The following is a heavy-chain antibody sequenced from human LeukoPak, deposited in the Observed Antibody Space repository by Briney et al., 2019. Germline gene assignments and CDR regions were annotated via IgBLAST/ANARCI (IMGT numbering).Heavy chain of an antibody. CDR3: AKVPYYYDSSGYYSVDY. V-gene: IGHV3-43*02. J-gene: IGHJ4*02. CDR2: ISGDGGST. CDR1: GFTFDDYA. Sequence: GGSLRLSCAASGFTFDDYAMHWVRQAPGKGLEWVSLISGDGGSTYYADSVKGRFTISRDNSKNSLYLQMNSLRTEDTALYYCAKVPYYYDSSGYYSVDYWGQRTLVTVSS. D-gene: IGHD3-22*01.